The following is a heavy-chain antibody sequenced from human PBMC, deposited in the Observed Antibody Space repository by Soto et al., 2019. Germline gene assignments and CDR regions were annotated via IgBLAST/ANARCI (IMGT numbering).Heavy chain of an antibody. CDR3: ATRRYSSSCFDY. V-gene: IGHV1-24*01. CDR1: GYTLTELS. CDR2: FDPEDGET. D-gene: IGHD6-6*01. Sequence: ASVKVSCKVSGYTLTELSMHWVRQAPGKGLEWMGGFDPEDGETIYAQKFQGRVTMTEDTSTDTAYMELSSLRSEDTAVYYCATRRYSSSCFDYWGQGTLVTVPQ. J-gene: IGHJ4*02.